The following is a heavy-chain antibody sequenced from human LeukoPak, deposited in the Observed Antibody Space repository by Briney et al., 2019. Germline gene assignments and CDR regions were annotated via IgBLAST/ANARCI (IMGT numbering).Heavy chain of an antibody. CDR2: ISYDGSNK. D-gene: IGHD4-17*01. Sequence: GGSLRLSCAASGFTFSSYAMHWVRQAPGKGLEWVAVISYDGSNKYYADSVKGRFTISRDNSKNTLYLQMNSLRAEDTAVYYCARSYGDNPFDYWGQGTLVTVSS. V-gene: IGHV3-30-3*01. J-gene: IGHJ4*02. CDR3: ARSYGDNPFDY. CDR1: GFTFSSYA.